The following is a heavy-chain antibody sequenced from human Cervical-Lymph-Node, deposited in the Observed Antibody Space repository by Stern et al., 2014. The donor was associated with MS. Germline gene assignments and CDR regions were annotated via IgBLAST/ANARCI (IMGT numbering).Heavy chain of an antibody. V-gene: IGHV2-70*01. D-gene: IGHD6-13*01. CDR1: GFSLDITGMG. J-gene: IGHJ6*02. CDR2: IDWDDDK. Sequence: VKLLESGPALVKPTQTLTLTCAFSGFSLDITGMGVSWIRQPPGKALEWLALIDWDDDKYYSTSLKTRLTVSKDTSKNQVVLTMTNVDPVDTATYYCARTLAATGTAYFYAMDVWGQGTTVTVSS. CDR3: ARTLAATGTAYFYAMDV.